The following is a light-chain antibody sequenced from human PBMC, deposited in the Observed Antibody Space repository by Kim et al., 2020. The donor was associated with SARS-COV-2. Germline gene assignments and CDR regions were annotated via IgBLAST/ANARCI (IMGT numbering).Light chain of an antibody. Sequence: ELTQPPSASGTPGQRVTISCSGSSSNIGSNTVKWYQQLPGTAPKLLIYSNNQRPSGVPDRFSGYKSGTSASLAISGLQSEDEADYYCAAWDDSLNGSYVFGTGTKVTVL. CDR1: SSNIGSNT. J-gene: IGLJ1*01. CDR2: SNN. CDR3: AAWDDSLNGSYV. V-gene: IGLV1-44*01.